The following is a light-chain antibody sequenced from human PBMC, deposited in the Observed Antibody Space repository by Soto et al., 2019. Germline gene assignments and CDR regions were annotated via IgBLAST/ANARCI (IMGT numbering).Light chain of an antibody. J-gene: IGKJ4*01. Sequence: IQLTQSPSSRSASVGDRVTITCRASQGIRNYLAWYQQKPGKAPNLLIYLASTLQGGVPSRFSGSGSGTDFSLTISSLQPEDVATYYCQYLNSFPLTFGGGTKVELK. CDR1: QGIRNY. V-gene: IGKV1-9*01. CDR3: QYLNSFPLT. CDR2: LAS.